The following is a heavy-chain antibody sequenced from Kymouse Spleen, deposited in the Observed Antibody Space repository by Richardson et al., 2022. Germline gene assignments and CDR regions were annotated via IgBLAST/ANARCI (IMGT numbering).Heavy chain of an antibody. J-gene: IGHJ4*02. CDR1: GFTFSSYG. D-gene: IGHD3-10*01. CDR2: ISYDGSNK. CDR3: AKEITMVRGPGY. V-gene: IGHV3-30*18. Sequence: QVQLVESGGGVVQPGRSLRLSCAASGFTFSSYGMHWVRQAPGKGLEWVAVISYDGSNKYYADSVKGRFTISRDNSKNTLYLQMNSLRAEDTAVYYCAKEITMVRGPGYWGQGTLVTVSS.